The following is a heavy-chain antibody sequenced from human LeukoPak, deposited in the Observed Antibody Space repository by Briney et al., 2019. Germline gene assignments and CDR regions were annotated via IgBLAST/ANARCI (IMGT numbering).Heavy chain of an antibody. Sequence: ASVKVSCKASGYTFTSYDMNWVRQATGQGLEWMGWMNPNSGNTGYAQRFQGRVTMTRNTSISTAYMELSSLRSEDTAVYYCAILSYSSSWYDWNDAFDIWGQGTMVAVSS. J-gene: IGHJ3*02. V-gene: IGHV1-8*01. CDR2: MNPNSGNT. D-gene: IGHD6-13*01. CDR1: GYTFTSYD. CDR3: AILSYSSSWYDWNDAFDI.